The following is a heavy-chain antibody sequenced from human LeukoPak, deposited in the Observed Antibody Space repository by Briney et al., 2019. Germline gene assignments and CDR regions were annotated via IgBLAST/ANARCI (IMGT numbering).Heavy chain of an antibody. CDR1: GGSFRGYY. CDR3: SRIPRYRRAAPHWCFVL. D-gene: IGHD6-6*01. V-gene: IGHV4-34*01. Sequence: SETLSLTCAVYGGSFRGYYWSWLPQPPGKGLEWSGEINHSGSTNYNPSLKSRITISVDTSKKHFSRKLSSSAAAHPAVYFCSRIPRYRRAAPHWCFVLWGRSTLVTVSA. CDR2: INHSGST. J-gene: IGHJ2*01.